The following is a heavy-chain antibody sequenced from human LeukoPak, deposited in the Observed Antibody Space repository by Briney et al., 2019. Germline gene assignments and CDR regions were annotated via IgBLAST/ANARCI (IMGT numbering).Heavy chain of an antibody. J-gene: IGHJ4*02. Sequence: GGSLRLSCAASGFTVSSNYMSWVRQAPGKGLEWVSGIYSGGSTYYADSVKGRFTISRDNSKNTLYLQMNSLRAEDTAVYYCARDFDYYDSSGYYYPYYFDYWGQGTLVTVSS. CDR2: IYSGGST. CDR1: GFTVSSNY. V-gene: IGHV3-53*01. D-gene: IGHD3-22*01. CDR3: ARDFDYYDSSGYYYPYYFDY.